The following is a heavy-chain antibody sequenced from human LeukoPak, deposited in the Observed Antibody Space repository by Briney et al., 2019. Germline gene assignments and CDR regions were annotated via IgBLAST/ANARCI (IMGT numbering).Heavy chain of an antibody. J-gene: IGHJ4*02. Sequence: SETLSFTCTVSVHSISSHYGRSTRQPPGKAREWIRYIYCSGSTNYNPSLKSRVTISVDTCKNQFSLKLSSVTAADTAVYYWARTGTYGDYAEYWGEGTLVTVSS. CDR1: VHSISSHY. D-gene: IGHD4-17*01. CDR2: IYCSGST. CDR3: ARTGTYGDYAEY. V-gene: IGHV4-59*11.